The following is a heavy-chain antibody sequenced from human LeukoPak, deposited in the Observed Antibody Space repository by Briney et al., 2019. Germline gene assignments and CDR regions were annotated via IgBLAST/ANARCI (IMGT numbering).Heavy chain of an antibody. J-gene: IGHJ2*01. D-gene: IGHD6-19*01. CDR3: ARDRGYTSGWYVRYFDL. CDR2: IYHSGST. V-gene: IGHV4-30-4*01. Sequence: PSETLSLTCTVSGGSISSGNYYWSWIRQPPGTGLEWIGYIYHSGSTYYNPSLKSRVTISVDTSKNQFSLKLSSVTAADTAVYYCARDRGYTSGWYVRYFDLWGRGTLVTVSS. CDR1: GGSISSGNYY.